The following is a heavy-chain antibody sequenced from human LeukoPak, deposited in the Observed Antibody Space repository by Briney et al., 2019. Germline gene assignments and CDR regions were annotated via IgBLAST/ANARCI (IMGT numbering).Heavy chain of an antibody. Sequence: PGGSLRLSCAASGFTFSSYGMHWVRQAPGKGLEWVAVIWYDGSNKYYADSVKGRFTISRDNSKNTLHLQMNSLRAEDTAVYYCARDDSRGYYYVDYWGQGTLVTVSS. J-gene: IGHJ4*02. V-gene: IGHV3-33*01. D-gene: IGHD3-22*01. CDR3: ARDDSRGYYYVDY. CDR1: GFTFSSYG. CDR2: IWYDGSNK.